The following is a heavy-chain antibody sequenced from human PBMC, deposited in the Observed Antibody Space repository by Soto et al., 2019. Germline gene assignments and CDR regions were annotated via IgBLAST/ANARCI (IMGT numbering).Heavy chain of an antibody. CDR3: AKDVDRLGELWGYFQS. CDR1: GFMFEDFA. D-gene: IGHD3-16*01. Sequence: EVQLVESGGGLEQPGRSLRLSCTVSGFMFEDFAMHWVRQAPGQGLEWVSGINWNGVNKGYAESVLGRFTISRDNAKKSLYLDMNYLRPEDTALYFCAKDVDRLGELWGYFQSWGQGTMATVSS. CDR2: INWNGVNK. J-gene: IGHJ1*01. V-gene: IGHV3-9*01.